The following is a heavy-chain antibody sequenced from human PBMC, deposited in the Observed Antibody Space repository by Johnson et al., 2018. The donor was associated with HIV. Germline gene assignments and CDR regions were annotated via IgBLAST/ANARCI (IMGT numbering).Heavy chain of an antibody. J-gene: IGHJ3*02. CDR1: GFIVSSNY. D-gene: IGHD2-8*02. V-gene: IGHV3-66*03. CDR3: ARDNEDIVLVGAFDI. Sequence: VQLVESGGGLIQPGGSLRLFCAASGFIVSSNYMRWVRQAPGKGLEWVSVIYSGGSTYYADSVKGRFTISRDNSKNTLYLQMNSLRAEDTAVYYCARDNEDIVLVGAFDIWGQGTMVTVSS. CDR2: IYSGGST.